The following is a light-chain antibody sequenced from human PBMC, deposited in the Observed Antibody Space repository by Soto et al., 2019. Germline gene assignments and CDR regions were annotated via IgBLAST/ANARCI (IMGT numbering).Light chain of an antibody. V-gene: IGLV2-14*03. J-gene: IGLJ2*01. CDR1: SSDVGGYDY. Sequence: QSALTQPAPVSGSPGQSITISCTGTSSDVGGYDYVSWYRQYPGKAPKLMIYDVSKRPSGVSNRFSGSKSGNTGSLTISGLQAEDEADDYCSSYSSSSTLVVFGGGTEVTVL. CDR2: DVS. CDR3: SSYSSSSTLVV.